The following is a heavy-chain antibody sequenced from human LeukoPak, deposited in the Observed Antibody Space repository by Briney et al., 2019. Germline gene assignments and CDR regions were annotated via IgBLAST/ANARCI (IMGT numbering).Heavy chain of an antibody. J-gene: IGHJ3*02. CDR1: GFTFSSYS. V-gene: IGHV3-21*01. CDR2: ISSSSSYI. Sequence: GGSLRLSCAASGFTFSSYSMNWVRQAPGKGLEWVSSISSSSSYIYYADSVKGRFTISRDNAKNPLYLQMNSLRAEDTAVYYCARADSSGWYIKRSDAFDIWGQGTMVTVSS. CDR3: ARADSSGWYIKRSDAFDI. D-gene: IGHD6-19*01.